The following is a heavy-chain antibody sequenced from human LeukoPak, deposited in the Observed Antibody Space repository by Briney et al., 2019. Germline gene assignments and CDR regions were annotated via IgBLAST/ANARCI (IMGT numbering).Heavy chain of an antibody. CDR3: ARGPYYYDSSGYQELSY. J-gene: IGHJ4*02. V-gene: IGHV5-51*01. D-gene: IGHD3-22*01. CDR2: IYPGDSDT. Sequence: GESLKISCKGSGYSFTSYWIGWVRQMPGKGLEWMGIIYPGDSDTRYSPPFQGQVTILADKSISTAYLQWSSLKASDTAMYYCARGPYYYDSSGYQELSYWGQGTLVTVSS. CDR1: GYSFTSYW.